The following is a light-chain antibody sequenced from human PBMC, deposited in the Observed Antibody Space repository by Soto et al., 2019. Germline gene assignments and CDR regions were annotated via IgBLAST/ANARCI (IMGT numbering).Light chain of an antibody. V-gene: IGKV1-5*01. CDR1: QSLSSW. CDR3: QQYNTYSRGT. Sequence: IQMTQSPSTLSASVGDRVTITCRASQSLSSWLAWYQQKPGKAPKLLIYDVSSLESGVPSRFSGSGSGTEFTLTISSLQPDDFATYYCQQYNTYSRGTFGQGTKV. CDR2: DVS. J-gene: IGKJ1*01.